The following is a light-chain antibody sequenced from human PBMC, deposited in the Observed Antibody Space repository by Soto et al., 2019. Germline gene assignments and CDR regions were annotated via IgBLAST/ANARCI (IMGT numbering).Light chain of an antibody. J-gene: IGKJ5*01. CDR1: QSVLYRSDNKNY. CDR2: WAS. CDR3: QQYYTSPLT. V-gene: IGKV4-1*01. Sequence: DIVMTQSPDSLAVSLGERTTINCKSSQSVLYRSDNKNYLDWYQQKPGQPPKLLIHWASIRDSGVPDRFSGHGSVTEFTLTISSVQAEDGAVSYCQQYYTSPLTFGQVTRLEI.